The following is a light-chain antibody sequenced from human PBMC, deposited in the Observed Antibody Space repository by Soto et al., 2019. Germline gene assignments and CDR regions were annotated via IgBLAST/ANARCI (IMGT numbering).Light chain of an antibody. J-gene: IGKJ1*01. Sequence: EIVMTQSPVTLSVSPGERATLSCRASQSVGSILAWYQQKPGQAPRLLIYGASTRATGIPARFSGSGSGTEFTLTISSLQSEDFAVYYCQQYNNWPGTFGQGTKVEIK. V-gene: IGKV3-15*01. CDR2: GAS. CDR3: QQYNNWPGT. CDR1: QSVGSI.